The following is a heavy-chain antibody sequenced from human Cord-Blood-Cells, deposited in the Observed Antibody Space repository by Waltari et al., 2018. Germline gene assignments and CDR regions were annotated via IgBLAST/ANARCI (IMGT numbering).Heavy chain of an antibody. V-gene: IGHV3-7*01. D-gene: IGHD6-19*01. CDR2: IKQDGSEK. CDR1: GFTFSSVW. CDR3: ASSSGGY. Sequence: EVQLVESGGGLVQPGGSLRPSCAASGFTFSSVWMSWVRQAPGKGLEWVANIKQDGSEKYYVDSVKGRFTISRDNAKNSLYLQMNSLRAEDTAVYYCASSSGGYWGQGTLVTVSS. J-gene: IGHJ4*02.